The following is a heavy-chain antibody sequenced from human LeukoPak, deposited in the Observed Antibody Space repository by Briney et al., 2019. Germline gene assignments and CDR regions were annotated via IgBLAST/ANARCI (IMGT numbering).Heavy chain of an antibody. CDR2: INHSGST. CDR3: ARARCSGGSCYLRNYYGMDV. Sequence: SETLSLTCAVYGGSFSGYYWSWIRQPPGKGLEWIGEINHSGSTNYNPSLKSRVTISVDTSKNQFSLKLSSVTAADTAVYYCARARCSGGSCYLRNYYGMDVWGQGTTVTASS. D-gene: IGHD2-15*01. V-gene: IGHV4-34*01. J-gene: IGHJ6*02. CDR1: GGSFSGYY.